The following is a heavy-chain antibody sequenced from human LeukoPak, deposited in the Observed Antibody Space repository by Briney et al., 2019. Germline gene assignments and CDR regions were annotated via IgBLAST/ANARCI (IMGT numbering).Heavy chain of an antibody. CDR2: MNPKSGGA. V-gene: IGHV1-2*02. Sequence: ASVKLSCKASGYIFGAYYVHWVRQAPGQGLEWRGCMNPKSGGAIYAQNFQGRVTLTRDTSISTAYMELTRLTSEDTAVYYCAGAAVNDFDNWGQGTLVTVSS. J-gene: IGHJ4*02. D-gene: IGHD2-8*01. CDR1: GYIFGAYY. CDR3: AGAAVNDFDN.